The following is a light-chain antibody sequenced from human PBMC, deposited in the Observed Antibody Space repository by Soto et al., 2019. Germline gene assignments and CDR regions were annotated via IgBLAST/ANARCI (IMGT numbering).Light chain of an antibody. CDR1: QSVSNW. CDR3: QQYDSYSWT. CDR2: DVS. J-gene: IGKJ1*01. V-gene: IGKV1-5*01. Sequence: DIQMTQSPSTLSASVGERVTITCRASQSVSNWLACYQQKPGKAPKLLIYDVSSLESGVPSRFSGSGSGTEFILTISSLQPDDFATYYCQQYDSYSWTFDQGTKV.